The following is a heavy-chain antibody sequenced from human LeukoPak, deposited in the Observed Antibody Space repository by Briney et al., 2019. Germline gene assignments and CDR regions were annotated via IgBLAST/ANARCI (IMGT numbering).Heavy chain of an antibody. CDR2: ISGSSSTI. CDR3: ARGRVHDY. CDR1: GFTFSSYT. J-gene: IGHJ4*02. D-gene: IGHD4/OR15-4a*01. V-gene: IGHV3-48*02. Sequence: GGSLRLSCAASGFTFSSYTMNWVRQAPGKGLECVSYISGSSSTIYYADSVKGRFTISRDNAQNSLYLQVNSLRDEDTAVYYCARGRVHDYWGQGTLVTVST.